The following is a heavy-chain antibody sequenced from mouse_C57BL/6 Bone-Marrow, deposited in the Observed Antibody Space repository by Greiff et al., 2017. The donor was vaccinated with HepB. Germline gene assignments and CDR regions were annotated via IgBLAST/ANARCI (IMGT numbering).Heavy chain of an antibody. Sequence: QVQLQQSGPELVKPGASVKISCKASGYTFTDYYINWVKQRPGQGLEWIGWIFPGSGSTYYNEKFKGKATLTVDKSSSTAYMLLSSLTSEDSAVYFCARWLLRLTGSYYFDYWGQGTTLTVSS. V-gene: IGHV1-75*01. CDR3: ARWLLRLTGSYYFDY. D-gene: IGHD1-2*01. J-gene: IGHJ2*01. CDR2: IFPGSGST. CDR1: GYTFTDYY.